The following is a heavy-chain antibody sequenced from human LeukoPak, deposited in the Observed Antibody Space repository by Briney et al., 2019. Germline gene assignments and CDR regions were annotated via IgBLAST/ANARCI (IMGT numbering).Heavy chain of an antibody. CDR1: GFTVSSNY. D-gene: IGHD6-19*01. CDR3: ARVNTGYSSGFNWFDP. J-gene: IGHJ5*02. CDR2: IYSGGST. Sequence: GGSLRLSCAASGFTVSSNYMSWVRQAPGRGLEWVSVIYSGGSTYSADSVKGRFTISRDNSKNTLYLQMNRLRAEDTAVYYCARVNTGYSSGFNWFDPWGQGTLVTVSS. V-gene: IGHV3-53*01.